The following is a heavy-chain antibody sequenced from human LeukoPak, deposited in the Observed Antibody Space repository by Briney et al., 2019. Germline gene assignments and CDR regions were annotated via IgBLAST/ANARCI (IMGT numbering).Heavy chain of an antibody. V-gene: IGHV1-8*01. CDR3: ARWKESGGVDY. CDR1: GYTFTSYD. J-gene: IGHJ4*02. D-gene: IGHD1-1*01. CDR2: MNPNSGNT. Sequence: GASVKVFCKASGYTFTSYDINWVRQATGQGLEWMGWMNPNSGNTGYVQKFQGRVTMTRNTSISTAYMELSSLRSEDTAVYYCARWKESGGVDYWGQGTLVTVSS.